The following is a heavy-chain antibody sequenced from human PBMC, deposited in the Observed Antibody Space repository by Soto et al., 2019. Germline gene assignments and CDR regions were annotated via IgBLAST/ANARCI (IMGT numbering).Heavy chain of an antibody. Sequence: GGSLRLSCAASGFTFSSYAMHWVRQAPGKGLEWVAVISYDGSNKYYADSVKGRFTISRDNSKNTLYLQMNSLRAEDTAVYYCARDLPIVGAPPEYWGQGTLVTVSS. J-gene: IGHJ4*02. V-gene: IGHV3-30-3*01. D-gene: IGHD1-26*01. CDR1: GFTFSSYA. CDR2: ISYDGSNK. CDR3: ARDLPIVGAPPEY.